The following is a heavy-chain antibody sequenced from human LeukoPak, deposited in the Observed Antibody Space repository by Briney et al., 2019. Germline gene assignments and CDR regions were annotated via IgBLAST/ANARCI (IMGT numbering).Heavy chain of an antibody. Sequence: GRSLRLSCAASGFTFSSYAMHWVRQAPGKGLEWVAVISYDGSNKYYADSVKGRFTISRDNSKNTLYLQMNSLRAEDTAVYYCARAYDFWSGPGGYWGQGTLVTVSS. J-gene: IGHJ4*02. D-gene: IGHD3-3*01. CDR3: ARAYDFWSGPGGY. V-gene: IGHV3-30-3*01. CDR1: GFTFSSYA. CDR2: ISYDGSNK.